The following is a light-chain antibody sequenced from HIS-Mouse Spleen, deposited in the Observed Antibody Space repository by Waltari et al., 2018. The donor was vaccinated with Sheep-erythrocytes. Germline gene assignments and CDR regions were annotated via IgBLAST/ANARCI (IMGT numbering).Light chain of an antibody. CDR3: QAWDSSIVV. CDR1: SSDVGGYNY. J-gene: IGLJ2*01. CDR2: DVS. Sequence: QSALTQPRSVSGSPGQSVTISCTGTSSDVGGYNYVSWYQQHPGKAPKLMIYDVSKRPSGVPDRCSGSNSGNTATLTISGTQAMDEADYYCQAWDSSIVVFGGGTKLTVL. V-gene: IGLV2-11*01.